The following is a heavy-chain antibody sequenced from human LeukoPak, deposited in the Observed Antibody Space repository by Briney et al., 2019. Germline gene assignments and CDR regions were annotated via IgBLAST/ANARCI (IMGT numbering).Heavy chain of an antibody. CDR3: AREVSGYSYGLGRDYMDV. V-gene: IGHV3-21*01. CDR2: ISSSSSYI. J-gene: IGHJ6*03. D-gene: IGHD5-18*01. Sequence: GGSLRLSCAASGFTFSSYSMNWVRQAPGKGLEWVSSISSSSSYIYYADSVKGRFTISRDNAKNALYLRMNSLRAEDTAVYYCAREVSGYSYGLGRDYMDVWGKGTTVTVSS. CDR1: GFTFSSYS.